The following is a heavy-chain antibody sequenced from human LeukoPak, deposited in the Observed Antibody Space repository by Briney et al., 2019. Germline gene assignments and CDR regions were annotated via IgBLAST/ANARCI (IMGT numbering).Heavy chain of an antibody. J-gene: IGHJ5*02. V-gene: IGHV2-5*02. CDR1: GFSLSTSGVG. Sequence: SGPTLVKPTQTLTLTCTFSGFSLSTSGVGVGWIRQPPGKALEWLALIYWDDDKRYSPSLKSRLTITKDTSKNQVVLTMTNMDPVDTATYYCAHRHGSGSYYKTNWFDPWGQGTLVTVSS. D-gene: IGHD3-10*01. CDR2: IYWDDDK. CDR3: AHRHGSGSYYKTNWFDP.